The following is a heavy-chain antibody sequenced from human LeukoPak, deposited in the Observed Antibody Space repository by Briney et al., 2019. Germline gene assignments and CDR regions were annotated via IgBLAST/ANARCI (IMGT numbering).Heavy chain of an antibody. CDR2: IIPIFGTA. CDR1: GYTFTSYG. V-gene: IGHV1-69*13. CDR3: ARGGWLPFDY. Sequence: APVKVSCKASGYTFTSYGISWVRQAPGQGLEWMGGIIPIFGTANYAQKFQGRVTITADESTSTAYMELSSLRSEDTAVYYCARGGWLPFDYWGQGTLVTVSS. J-gene: IGHJ4*02. D-gene: IGHD5-12*01.